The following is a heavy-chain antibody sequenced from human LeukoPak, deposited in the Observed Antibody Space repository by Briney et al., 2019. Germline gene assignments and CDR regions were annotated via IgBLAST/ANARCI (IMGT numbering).Heavy chain of an antibody. CDR1: GFIFGDYA. V-gene: IGHV3-49*03. CDR3: TREVSSRWYGDYFDY. J-gene: IGHJ4*02. Sequence: GGSLRLSCTASGFIFGDYAMSWFRQAPGKGLEWVGFIRSKAYGGTTEYAASVKGRFTISRDDSKSIAYLQMNSLKTEDTAVYYCTREVSSRWYGDYFDYWGQGTLVTVSS. CDR2: IRSKAYGGTT. D-gene: IGHD6-13*01.